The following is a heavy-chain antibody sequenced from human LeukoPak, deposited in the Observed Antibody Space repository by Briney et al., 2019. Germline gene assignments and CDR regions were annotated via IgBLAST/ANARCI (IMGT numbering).Heavy chain of an antibody. Sequence: GGSLRLSCAASGFTFSTYAMCWVRQAPGKGLEWVSAISGSGGSTYYADSVKGRFTISRDNSKNTLYLQMNSLRAEDTAVYYCAKVEGSGSYYNVDYYYGMDVWGQGTTVTVSS. J-gene: IGHJ6*02. V-gene: IGHV3-23*01. CDR1: GFTFSTYA. CDR2: ISGSGGST. CDR3: AKVEGSGSYYNVDYYYGMDV. D-gene: IGHD3-10*01.